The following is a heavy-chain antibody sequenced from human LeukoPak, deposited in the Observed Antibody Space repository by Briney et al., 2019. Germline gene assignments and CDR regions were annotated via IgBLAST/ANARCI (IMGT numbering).Heavy chain of an antibody. J-gene: IGHJ4*02. CDR2: ISSSGSTI. V-gene: IGHV3-48*03. D-gene: IGHD6-19*01. CDR1: GFTFSSYE. Sequence: PGGSLRLSCAASGFTFSSYEMNWVRQAPGKGLEWISYISSSGSTIYYADPVKGRFTISRDNAKNSLYLQMNSLRAEDTAVYYCSRESSGWNENYWGQGTLVTVSS. CDR3: SRESSGWNENY.